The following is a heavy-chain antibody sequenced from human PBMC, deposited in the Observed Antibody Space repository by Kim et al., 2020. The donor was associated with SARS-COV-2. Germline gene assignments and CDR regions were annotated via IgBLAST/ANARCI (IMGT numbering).Heavy chain of an antibody. CDR2: IIPILGIA. D-gene: IGHD3-22*01. J-gene: IGHJ4*02. CDR1: GGTFSSYA. CDR3: APLPASAGYDSSGSFDY. Sequence: SVKVSCKASGGTFSSYAISWVRQAPGQGLEWMGRIIPILGIANYAQKFQGRVTITADKSTSTAYMELSSLRSEDTAVYYCAPLPASAGYDSSGSFDYWGQGTLVTVSS. V-gene: IGHV1-69*04.